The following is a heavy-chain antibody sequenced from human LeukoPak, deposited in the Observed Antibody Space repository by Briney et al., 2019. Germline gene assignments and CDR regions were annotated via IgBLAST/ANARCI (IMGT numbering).Heavy chain of an antibody. Sequence: GGSLRLSCAASGFTFSSYAMSWVRQGPGKGLEWVSAISGSGGSTYYADSVKGRFTISRDNSKNTLYLQMNSLRAEDTAVYYCAIRGYSGYDYFYYMDVWGKGTTVTVSS. J-gene: IGHJ6*03. V-gene: IGHV3-23*01. D-gene: IGHD5-12*01. CDR3: AIRGYSGYDYFYYMDV. CDR1: GFTFSSYA. CDR2: ISGSGGST.